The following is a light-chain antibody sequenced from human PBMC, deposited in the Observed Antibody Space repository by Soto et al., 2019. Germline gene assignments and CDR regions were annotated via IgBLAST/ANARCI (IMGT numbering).Light chain of an antibody. CDR3: QHTYSIPYT. V-gene: IGKV1-39*01. CDR2: ATS. CDR1: QSISSL. Sequence: DIQMTQSPSSLSASVGDRVTITCRASQSISSLLNWYQQKPGKAPKLLIYATSSLQSGVPSRFSGSGSGTDFTLTFSSLQPEDFATYYCQHTYSIPYTFAQGTKLEIK. J-gene: IGKJ2*01.